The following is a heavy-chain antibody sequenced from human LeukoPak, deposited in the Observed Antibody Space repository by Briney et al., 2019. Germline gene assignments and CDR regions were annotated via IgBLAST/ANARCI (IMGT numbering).Heavy chain of an antibody. Sequence: PSETLSLTCIVSGGSISRYYWSWIRQPPGKGLEWIGYIHYSGSTNYNPFLKSRVTISVDTSKNQFSLKLSSVTAADTAVYYCASDSSGYYYPYYWGQGTLVTVSS. CDR1: GGSISRYY. V-gene: IGHV4-59*08. CDR3: ASDSSGYYYPYY. J-gene: IGHJ4*02. CDR2: IHYSGST. D-gene: IGHD3-22*01.